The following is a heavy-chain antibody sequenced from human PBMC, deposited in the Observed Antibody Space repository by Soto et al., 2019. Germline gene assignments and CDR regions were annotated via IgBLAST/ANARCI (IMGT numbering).Heavy chain of an antibody. CDR1: GKSLSGYY. CDR2: INLSGTT. Sequence: QVQLQQWGAGLLKPSETLSLTCAVYGKSLSGYYWSWIRQPPGKALEWVGEINLSGTTNYNPSLKSRVTISVDTSKNQLFLNLSSVTAADTAMYYWARHHVRCRTIAGAAEFGGKGTLVTVSS. J-gene: IGHJ4*02. V-gene: IGHV4-34*01. D-gene: IGHD1-26*01. CDR3: ARHHVRCRTIAGAAEF.